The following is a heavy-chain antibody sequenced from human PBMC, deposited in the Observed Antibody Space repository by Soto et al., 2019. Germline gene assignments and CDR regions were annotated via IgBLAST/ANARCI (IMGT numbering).Heavy chain of an antibody. CDR1: GGSISNYY. CDR2: VYYRGTT. J-gene: IGHJ6*02. Sequence: TLSLTCTVSGGSISNYYWSWIRQPPGKGLEWICYVYYRGTTNYNPSLKSRVTISVDTSKNQYSLKMNSVTAADTAVYFCTRAPSAYSRGYGMDVWGQGTTVTVYS. V-gene: IGHV4-59*01. D-gene: IGHD5-18*01. CDR3: TRAPSAYSRGYGMDV.